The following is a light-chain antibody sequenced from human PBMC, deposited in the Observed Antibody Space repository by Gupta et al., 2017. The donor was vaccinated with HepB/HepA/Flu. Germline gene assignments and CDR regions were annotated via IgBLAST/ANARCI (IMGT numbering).Light chain of an antibody. CDR1: QTIINY. V-gene: IGKV1-39*01. CDR2: SAS. J-gene: IGKJ1*01. Sequence: DIQMTQSPSSLSASVGDRVTITCRASQTIINYLNWYHHKPGKAPNLLIYSASNLQSGVPSRFSGRGSGTDFTLTISTLQPEDFGTYYCQQSSSTPWTFGHGTKVEI. CDR3: QQSSSTPWT.